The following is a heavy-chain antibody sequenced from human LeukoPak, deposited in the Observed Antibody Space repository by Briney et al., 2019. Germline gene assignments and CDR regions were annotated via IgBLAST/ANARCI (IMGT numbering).Heavy chain of an antibody. V-gene: IGHV4-39*01. CDR3: ARTYSSSRNDAFDI. D-gene: IGHD6-13*01. CDR1: GGSFSSSSYY. CDR2: IYYSGST. J-gene: IGHJ3*02. Sequence: SETLSLTCTVSGGSFSSSSYYWGWIRQPPGKGLEWIGSIYYSGSTYYNPSLKSRVTVSVDTSKIQFSLNLNSVTAADTAVYYCARTYSSSRNDAFDIWGQGTMVTVPS.